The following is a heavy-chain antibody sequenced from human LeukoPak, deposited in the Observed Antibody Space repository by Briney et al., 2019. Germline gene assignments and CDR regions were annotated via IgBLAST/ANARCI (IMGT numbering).Heavy chain of an antibody. CDR1: GFTFSSFG. CDR2: IRSSSSTI. J-gene: IGHJ6*02. Sequence: PGGSLRLSCAASGFTFSSFGMNWVRQAPGKGLEWVSYIRSSSSTIYYADSVKGRFTISRDNAKSSLHLQMNSLRDEDTAVYYCARDSSSSWYVSYGMDVWGQGTTVTVSS. D-gene: IGHD6-13*01. V-gene: IGHV3-48*02. CDR3: ARDSSSSWYVSYGMDV.